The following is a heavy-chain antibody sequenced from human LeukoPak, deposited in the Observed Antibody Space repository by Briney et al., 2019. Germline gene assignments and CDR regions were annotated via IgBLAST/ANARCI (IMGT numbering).Heavy chain of an antibody. Sequence: GGSLRLSCAASGFTFSTYAMHWVRQAPGKGLEWVAVISTDGDKKYYGDSAKGRFTISRDNSRNTLYLQTNSLRAEDTAVYYCAKVRSSGSHAFDIWGQGTMVTVSS. CDR2: ISTDGDKK. CDR3: AKVRSSGSHAFDI. J-gene: IGHJ3*02. D-gene: IGHD5-12*01. CDR1: GFTFSTYA. V-gene: IGHV3-30*18.